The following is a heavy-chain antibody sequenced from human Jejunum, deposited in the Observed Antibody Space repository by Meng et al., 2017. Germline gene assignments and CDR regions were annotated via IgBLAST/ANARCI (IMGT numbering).Heavy chain of an antibody. CDR2: FYYGRST. Sequence: SETLSLTCTVSGGSISSSTYYWGWLRQPPGKGLEWIGSFYYGRSTFITPPLRSRVTISVDTSKSQFSLRLTSVTAADTAMYYCAREIGARSGNIYWSLGTLVTVSS. D-gene: IGHD3-10*01. J-gene: IGHJ4*02. CDR1: GGSISSSTYY. V-gene: IGHV4-39*07. CDR3: AREIGARSGNIY.